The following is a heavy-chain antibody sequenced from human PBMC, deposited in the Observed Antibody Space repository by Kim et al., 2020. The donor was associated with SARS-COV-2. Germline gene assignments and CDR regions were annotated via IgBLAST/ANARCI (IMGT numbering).Heavy chain of an antibody. Sequence: SETLSLTCAVYGGSFSGYYWSWIRQPPGKGLEWIGEINHSGSTNYNPSLKSRVTISVDTSKNQFSLKLSSVTAADTAVYYCARGHRYCSSTSCYYYYYY. J-gene: IGHJ6*03. D-gene: IGHD2-2*01. V-gene: IGHV4-34*01. CDR1: GGSFSGYY. CDR3: ARGHRYCSSTSCYYYYYY. CDR2: INHSGST.